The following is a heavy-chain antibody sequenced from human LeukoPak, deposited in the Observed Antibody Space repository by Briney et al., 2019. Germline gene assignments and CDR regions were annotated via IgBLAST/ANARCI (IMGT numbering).Heavy chain of an antibody. J-gene: IGHJ5*02. CDR2: SGHRGGT. CDR3: AKNGQSGFSFDP. Sequence: SETLSLTCAVYGGSLNGHYWSWIRQPPGKGLEWIGESGHRGGTKFNPSLKSRVTISADTSKNQFSLKMSSVTAADTAIYYCAKNGQSGFSFDPWGQGTLVTVSS. D-gene: IGHD2-8*01. CDR1: GGSLNGHY. V-gene: IGHV4-34*01.